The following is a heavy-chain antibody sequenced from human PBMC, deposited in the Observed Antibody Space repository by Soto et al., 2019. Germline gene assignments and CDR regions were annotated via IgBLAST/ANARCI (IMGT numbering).Heavy chain of an antibody. Sequence: QVQLVQSGAEVKKPGSSVKVSCKASGGTFSSYAISWVRQAPGQGLEWMGGLIPIFGTANYAQKFQGRVTITEDESTSTAYMELSSLRSEDTAVYYCARDRDYYDSSGYSSPYGMDVWGQGTTVTVSS. V-gene: IGHV1-69*01. J-gene: IGHJ6*02. CDR2: LIPIFGTA. CDR3: ARDRDYYDSSGYSSPYGMDV. CDR1: GGTFSSYA. D-gene: IGHD3-22*01.